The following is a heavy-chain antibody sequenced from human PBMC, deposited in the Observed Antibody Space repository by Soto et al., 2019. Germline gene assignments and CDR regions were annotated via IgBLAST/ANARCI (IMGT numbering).Heavy chain of an antibody. J-gene: IGHJ4*02. D-gene: IGHD2-21*01. Sequence: ASLKVSCKASGYTFTSYGISWVRQAPGQGLEWMGWIIAYNGNTNYAQKLQGRVTMTTDTSTSTAYMELRSLRSDDTAVYYCARESRPRGEQKEFGYWGQGTLGTVSS. CDR3: ARESRPRGEQKEFGY. CDR1: GYTFTSYG. V-gene: IGHV1-18*01. CDR2: IIAYNGNT.